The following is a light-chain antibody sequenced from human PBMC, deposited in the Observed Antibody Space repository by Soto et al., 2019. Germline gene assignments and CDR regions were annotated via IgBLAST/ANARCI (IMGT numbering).Light chain of an antibody. CDR2: EVT. CDR1: SSDVGASTY. V-gene: IGLV2-8*01. CDR3: SSFASSNTWV. Sequence: QSALTQPPSASGSPGQSVTISCTETSSDVGASTYVSWYQQHAGKAPKLVIYEVTKRPSGVPDRFSGSKSANTASLTVSGLQAEDEADYYCSSFASSNTWVFGGGTKLTVL. J-gene: IGLJ3*02.